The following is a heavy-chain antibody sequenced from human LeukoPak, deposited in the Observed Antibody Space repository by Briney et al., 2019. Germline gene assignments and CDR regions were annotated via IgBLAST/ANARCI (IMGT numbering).Heavy chain of an antibody. CDR2: ISGSAGST. CDR1: GFTFSTYA. CDR3: AKEDHSGSYYYFDY. Sequence: PGGFLRLSCAASGFTFSTYAMSWVRQAPGKGLEWVSTISGSAGSTYYADSVKGRFTISRDNSKNTLYLQMSSLRAEDTAVYYCAKEDHSGSYYYFDYWGQGTLATVSS. V-gene: IGHV3-23*01. J-gene: IGHJ4*02. D-gene: IGHD1-26*01.